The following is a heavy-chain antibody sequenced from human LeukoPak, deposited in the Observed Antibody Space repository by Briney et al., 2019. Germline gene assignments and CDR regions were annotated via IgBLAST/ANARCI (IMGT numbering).Heavy chain of an antibody. CDR2: IKQDGSEK. J-gene: IGHJ1*01. CDR1: GFTFSSYW. V-gene: IGHV3-7*03. CDR3: ARESCGGDCSSGDFQH. D-gene: IGHD2-21*02. Sequence: GGSLRLSCAASGFTFSSYWMSWVRQAPGKGPEWVANIKQDGSEKYYVDSVKGRFTISRDNAKNSLYLQMNSLRAEDTAVYYCARESCGGDCSSGDFQHWGQGTLVTVSS.